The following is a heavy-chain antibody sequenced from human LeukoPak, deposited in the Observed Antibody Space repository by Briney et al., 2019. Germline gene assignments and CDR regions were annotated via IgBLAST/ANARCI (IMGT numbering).Heavy chain of an antibody. D-gene: IGHD1-1*01. CDR1: GGSISSYY. J-gene: IGHJ4*02. CDR3: ARVQRPLDGADY. CDR2: ISYSGST. Sequence: SETLSLTCTVSGGSISSYYWSWIRQPPGKGLEWIGYISYSGSTNYNPSLKSRVTISVDTSRNQFSLKLSSVTAADTAVYYCARVQRPLDGADYWGQGTLVTVSS. V-gene: IGHV4-59*01.